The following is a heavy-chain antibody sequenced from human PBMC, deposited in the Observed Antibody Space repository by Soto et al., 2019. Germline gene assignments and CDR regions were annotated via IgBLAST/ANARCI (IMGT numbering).Heavy chain of an antibody. Sequence: PGGSLRLSCVASGFTFSSYSMNWVRQAPGKGLEWVSFISSSRNSIYYADSVKGRFTISRDNAKNSLYLQMNSLRAEDTAVYFCARDFVYRGYCTSTSCSNFDYWGQGTLVIVSS. CDR1: GFTFSSYS. CDR2: ISSSRNSI. V-gene: IGHV3-21*01. D-gene: IGHD2-2*01. J-gene: IGHJ4*02. CDR3: ARDFVYRGYCTSTSCSNFDY.